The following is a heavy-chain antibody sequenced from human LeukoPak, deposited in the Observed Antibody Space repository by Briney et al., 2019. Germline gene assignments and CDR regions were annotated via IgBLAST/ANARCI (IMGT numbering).Heavy chain of an antibody. J-gene: IGHJ4*01. Sequence: PSETLPLTCNASGDSMNTYYWSWIRQPPGKGLEWIGYIYYIGSTNYNPSLRGRVTISIDTSKNQFSLKVSSVTAADTAVYYCARGGRGGYNYLYWGRGTLVTVSS. D-gene: IGHD5-24*01. CDR3: ARGGRGGYNYLY. CDR1: GDSMNTYY. CDR2: IYYIGST. V-gene: IGHV4-59*01.